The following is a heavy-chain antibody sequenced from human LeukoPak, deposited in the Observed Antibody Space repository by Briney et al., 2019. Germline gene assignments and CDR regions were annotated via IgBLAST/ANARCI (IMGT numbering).Heavy chain of an antibody. V-gene: IGHV3-30*18. D-gene: IGHD2-15*01. CDR2: ISYDGSNK. J-gene: IGHJ4*02. CDR1: AFSLNAYN. Sequence: GGSLRLSCAASAFSLNAYNMNWVRQAPGKGLEWVAVISYDGSNKYYADSVKGRFAISRDNSKNTLYLQMNSLRAEDTAVYYCAKDRGIWVVAAPSGYWGQGTLVTVSS. CDR3: AKDRGIWVVAAPSGY.